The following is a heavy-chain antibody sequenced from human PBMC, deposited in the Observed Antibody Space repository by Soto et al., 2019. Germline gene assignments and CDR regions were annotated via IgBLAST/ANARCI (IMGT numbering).Heavy chain of an antibody. D-gene: IGHD1-1*01. J-gene: IGHJ4*02. CDR1: GFTFSRYG. CDR2: ISYDGSSQ. V-gene: IGHV3-30*18. Sequence: GGSLRLSCAASGFTFSRYGMHWVRQAPGKGLEWVATISYDGSSQYYADSVKGRFTISRDNSKNTLYLQMNSLRAEDTAVFCFVKESTTLAFDYWGRGALVTVSS. CDR3: VKESTTLAFDY.